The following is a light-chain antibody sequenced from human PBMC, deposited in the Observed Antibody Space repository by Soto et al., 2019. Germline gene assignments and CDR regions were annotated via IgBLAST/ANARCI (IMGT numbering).Light chain of an antibody. CDR1: SSDVGSYNL. CDR3: CSYAGSGVV. V-gene: IGLV2-23*01. Sequence: QAVVTQPASVSGSPGQSITISCTGTSSDVGSYNLVSWYQQHPGKAPKLMIYEGSKRPSGVSNRFSGSKSGNTASLTISGLQAEDEADYYCCSYAGSGVVFGGGTKVTVL. CDR2: EGS. J-gene: IGLJ2*01.